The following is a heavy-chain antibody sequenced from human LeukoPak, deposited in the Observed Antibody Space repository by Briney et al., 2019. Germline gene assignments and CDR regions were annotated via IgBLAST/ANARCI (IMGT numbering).Heavy chain of an antibody. J-gene: IGHJ4*02. CDR1: GASISGGTYY. D-gene: IGHD6-19*01. CDR3: ASKPVAGHFDY. CDR2: IYYTGST. V-gene: IGHV4-39*07. Sequence: SETLSLTCSVSGASISGGTYYWGWIRQPPGKGLEWIGSIYYTGSTYDNPSLKSRVTISVDTSKNQFSLKLSSVTAADTAVYYCASKPVAGHFDYWGQGTLVTVSS.